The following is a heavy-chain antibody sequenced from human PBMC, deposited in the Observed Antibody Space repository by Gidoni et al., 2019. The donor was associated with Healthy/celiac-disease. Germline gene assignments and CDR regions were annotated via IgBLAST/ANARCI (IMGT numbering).Heavy chain of an antibody. J-gene: IGHJ3*02. D-gene: IGHD6-13*01. CDR3: ARGTEQQLVHDAFDI. V-gene: IGHV4-34*01. CDR2: INHSGST. Sequence: QVQVQQWGAGLLKPSETLSLTCAVYGGSFSGYYWSWIRQPPGKGLEWIGEINHSGSTNYNPSLKSRVTISVDTSKNQFSLKLSSVTAADTAVYYCARGTEQQLVHDAFDIWGQGTMVTVSS. CDR1: GGSFSGYY.